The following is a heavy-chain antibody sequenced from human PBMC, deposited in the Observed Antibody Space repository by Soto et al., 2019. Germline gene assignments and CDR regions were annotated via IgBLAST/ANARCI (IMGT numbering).Heavy chain of an antibody. CDR3: ARVQGTLGGRFHYKYYMDV. CDR1: GFSVSNDY. J-gene: IGHJ6*03. Sequence: EAQLVESGGGLVQPGGSLRLSCAASGFSVSNDYMTWVRQAPGRGLEWVSLIYSGGNTYNADSVKGRFTISRDNSKNTVFLQMNSLRAEDTALYYCARVQGTLGGRFHYKYYMDVWGKGTTVTVSS. CDR2: IYSGGNT. D-gene: IGHD3-16*01. V-gene: IGHV3-66*01.